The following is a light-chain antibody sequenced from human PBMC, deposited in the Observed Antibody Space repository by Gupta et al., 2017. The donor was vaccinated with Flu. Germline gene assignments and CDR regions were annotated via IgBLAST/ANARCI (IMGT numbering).Light chain of an antibody. J-gene: IGKJ2*01. V-gene: IGKV1-39*01. CDR2: AAS. Sequence: DIQMTQSPSSLSASVGDRVTITCLASQSISSYLNWYQQKPGKAPKLLIYAASSLLSGVPSRLRGCPSGTDFTLRMRSLQPEDFTTYYFQESDTTPHTLGEGTKMEMK. CDR3: QESDTTPHT. CDR1: QSISSY.